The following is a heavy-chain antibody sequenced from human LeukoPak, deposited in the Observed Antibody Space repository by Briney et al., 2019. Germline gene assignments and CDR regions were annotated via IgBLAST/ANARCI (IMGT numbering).Heavy chain of an antibody. CDR3: ARDQRNGTYYDFWSGYYWAPPNWFDP. V-gene: IGHV4-39*07. Sequence: SETLSLTCTVSGGSISSSSYYWGWIRQPPGKGLEWIGSIYYSGSTYYNPSLKSRVTISVDTSKNQFSLKLSSVTAADTAVYYCARDQRNGTYYDFWSGYYWAPPNWFDPWGQGTLVTVSS. J-gene: IGHJ5*02. CDR1: GGSISSSSYY. D-gene: IGHD3-3*01. CDR2: IYYSGST.